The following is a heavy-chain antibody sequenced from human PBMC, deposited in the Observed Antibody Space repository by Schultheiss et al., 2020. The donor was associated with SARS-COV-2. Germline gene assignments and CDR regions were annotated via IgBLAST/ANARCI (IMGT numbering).Heavy chain of an antibody. CDR2: IYYSGST. V-gene: IGHV4-61*08. Sequence: GSLRLSCTVSGGSISSGGYYWSWIRQHPGKGLEWIGYIYYSGSTNYNPSLKSRVTISVDTSKNQFSLKLSSVTAADTAVYYCARVQGRSGSPSRYGMDVWGQGTTVTVSS. CDR3: ARVQGRSGSPSRYGMDV. J-gene: IGHJ6*02. D-gene: IGHD2-15*01. CDR1: GGSISSGGYY.